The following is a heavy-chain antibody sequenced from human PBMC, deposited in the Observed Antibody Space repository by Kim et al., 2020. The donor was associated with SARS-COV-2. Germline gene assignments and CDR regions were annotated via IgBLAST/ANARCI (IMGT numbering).Heavy chain of an antibody. CDR3: ARHGCTGGVCYFDP. CDR1: GGSISSSDYY. J-gene: IGHJ5*02. V-gene: IGHV4-39*01. Sequence: SETLSLTCTVSGGSISSSDYYWGWIRQPPGKGLEWIGSIYYTGTTYYNQSLKSRVTISVGTSNNQFSLKLSSVTDATVYYCARHGCTGGVCYFDPWGQGTLVTVSS. CDR2: IYYTGTT. D-gene: IGHD2-8*02.